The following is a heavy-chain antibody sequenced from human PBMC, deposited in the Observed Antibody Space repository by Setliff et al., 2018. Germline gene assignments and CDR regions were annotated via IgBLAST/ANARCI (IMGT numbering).Heavy chain of an antibody. D-gene: IGHD2-2*01. CDR2: ISGSGGST. Sequence: GGSLRLSCAASGFTFSGSAMHWVRQAPGKGLEWVSAISGSGGSTYYADSVKGRFTISRDNSKNTLYLQMNSLRAEDTAVYYCAKAPAPYASSQLNSFDPWGQGTLVTVSS. V-gene: IGHV3-23*01. CDR1: GFTFSGSA. J-gene: IGHJ5*02. CDR3: AKAPAPYASSQLNSFDP.